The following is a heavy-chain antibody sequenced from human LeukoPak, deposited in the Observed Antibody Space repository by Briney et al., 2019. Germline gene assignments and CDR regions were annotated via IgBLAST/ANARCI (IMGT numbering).Heavy chain of an antibody. CDR2: THPGDSDT. Sequence: GESLKISCKGPGSNFNNYWIAWVRQMPGKGLEWMGITHPGDSDTRYSPSFQGQVTISADKSTSTAYLQWSSLKASDTGMYYCARQPDWYFDLWGRGTLVTVSS. CDR1: GSNFNNYW. V-gene: IGHV5-51*01. J-gene: IGHJ2*01. CDR3: ARQPDWYFDL.